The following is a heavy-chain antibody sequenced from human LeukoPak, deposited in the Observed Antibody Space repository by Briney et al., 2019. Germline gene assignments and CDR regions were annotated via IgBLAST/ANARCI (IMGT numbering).Heavy chain of an antibody. Sequence: PGGSLRLSCAASRFTFSSYAMNWVRQAPGKGLEWVSYITNNGTTIYYADSVKGRFTISRDNAENSLYLQMNSLRAEDTAIYYCARDQWLAYYYHGMDVWGQGTTVTVSS. CDR1: RFTFSSYA. D-gene: IGHD6-19*01. CDR2: ITNNGTTI. V-gene: IGHV3-48*03. J-gene: IGHJ6*02. CDR3: ARDQWLAYYYHGMDV.